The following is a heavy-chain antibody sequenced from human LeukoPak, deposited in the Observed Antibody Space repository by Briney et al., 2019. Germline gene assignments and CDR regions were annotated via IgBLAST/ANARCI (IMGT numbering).Heavy chain of an antibody. CDR2: ISGDGSRT. V-gene: IGHV3-23*01. CDR1: GFTFEEYV. Sequence: GGSLRVSCEASGFTFEEYVVTWVRQAPGKGLEWVSSISGDGSRTHYADSVKGRFAMFRDNSKNTLYLQMNSLRAEDTAFYYCAREGSTLGSSGSGNYYNFDYWGQGTLVTVSS. J-gene: IGHJ4*02. CDR3: AREGSTLGSSGSGNYYNFDY. D-gene: IGHD3-10*01.